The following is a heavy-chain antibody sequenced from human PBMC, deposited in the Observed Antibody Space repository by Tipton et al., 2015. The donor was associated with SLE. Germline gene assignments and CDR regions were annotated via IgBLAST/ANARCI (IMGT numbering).Heavy chain of an antibody. J-gene: IGHJ6*02. CDR2: ITPPLHRT. V-gene: IGHV1-69*01. D-gene: IGHD1-1*01. CDR1: GGSFSSYA. CDR3: ARRCRTATCLRDMDV. Sequence: QLVQSGPEVKKPGSSVKVSCKASGGSFSSYAISWVRQAPGQGPEWMGEITPPLHRTKYAQKFQGRVTISADESTGTAYMELRSLKSDDTAVYFCARRCRTATCLRDMDVWGQGTTVTVSS.